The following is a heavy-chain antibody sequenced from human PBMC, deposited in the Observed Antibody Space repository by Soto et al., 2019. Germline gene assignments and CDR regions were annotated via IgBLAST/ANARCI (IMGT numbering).Heavy chain of an antibody. D-gene: IGHD5-18*01. CDR3: ARLRGYSYGDFDY. V-gene: IGHV4-30-2*01. J-gene: IGHJ4*02. CDR2: IYHSGST. CDR1: GGSISSYS. Sequence: PSETLSLTCTVSGGSISSYSWSWIRQPPGKGLEWIGYIYHSGSTYYNPSLKSRVTISVDRSKNQFSLKLSSVTAADTAVYYCARLRGYSYGDFDYWGQGTLVTVSS.